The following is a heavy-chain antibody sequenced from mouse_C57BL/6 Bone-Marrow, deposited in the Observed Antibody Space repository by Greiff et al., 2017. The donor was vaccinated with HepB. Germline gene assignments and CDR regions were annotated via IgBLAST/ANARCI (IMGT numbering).Heavy chain of an antibody. CDR3: ARSLRRRGFDY. CDR2: INPSTGGT. V-gene: IGHV1-42*01. Sequence: EVQLQQSGPELVKPGASVKISCKASGYSFTGYYMNWVKQSPEKSLEWIGEINPSTGGTTYNQKFKAKATLTVDKSSSTAYMQLKSLTSEDSAVYYCARSLRRRGFDYWGQGTTRTVSS. D-gene: IGHD1-2*01. J-gene: IGHJ2*01. CDR1: GYSFTGYY.